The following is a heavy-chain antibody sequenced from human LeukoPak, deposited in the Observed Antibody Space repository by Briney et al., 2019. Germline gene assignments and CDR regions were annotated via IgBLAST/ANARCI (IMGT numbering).Heavy chain of an antibody. D-gene: IGHD6-19*01. J-gene: IGHJ3*02. CDR1: GYTFTSYG. CDR2: INPNSGGT. Sequence: ASVKVSCKASGYTFTSYGISWVRQAPGQGLGWMGWINPNSGGTNYAQKFQGRVTMTRDTSISTAYMELSRLRSDDTAVYYCARDKAVAGYQRPYAFDIWGQGTMVTVSS. CDR3: ARDKAVAGYQRPYAFDI. V-gene: IGHV1-2*02.